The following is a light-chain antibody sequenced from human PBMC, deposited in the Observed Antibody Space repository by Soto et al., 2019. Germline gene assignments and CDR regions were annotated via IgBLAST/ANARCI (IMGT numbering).Light chain of an antibody. J-gene: IGKJ1*01. Sequence: IVLTQSPATLSLSPGERAALSCRASQSVSTSLAWYQHKPGQAPRLIIYDASKRAPGIPARFSGSGFGTDFTLTISSPEPEDFAVYYFQVRAVWPTFGQGTKVEIK. V-gene: IGKV3-11*01. CDR2: DAS. CDR3: QVRAVWPT. CDR1: QSVSTS.